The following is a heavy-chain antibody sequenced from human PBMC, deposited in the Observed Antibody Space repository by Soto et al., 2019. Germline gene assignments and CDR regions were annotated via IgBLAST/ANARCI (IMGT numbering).Heavy chain of an antibody. V-gene: IGHV3-23*01. D-gene: IGHD3-22*01. CDR1: GFSFRSYA. Sequence: GGSLRLSCAASGFSFRSYALIWVRQAPGKGPEWISSISGSGPTTYYADSVKGRFTISRDNSKNTLYLQMSSLRAEDTAVYYCAKVFYYYDSSGYYYFDYWGQGTLVTVSA. CDR2: ISGSGPTT. J-gene: IGHJ4*02. CDR3: AKVFYYYDSSGYYYFDY.